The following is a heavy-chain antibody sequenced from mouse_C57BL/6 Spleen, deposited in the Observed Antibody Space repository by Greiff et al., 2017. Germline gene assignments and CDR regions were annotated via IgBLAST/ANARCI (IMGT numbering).Heavy chain of an antibody. V-gene: IGHV1-19*01. Sequence: EVQLQQSGPVLVKPGASVKMSCKASGYTFTDYYMNWVKQSHGKSLEWIGVINPYNGGTSYNQKFKGKATLTVDKSSSTAYMELNSLTSEDSAVYYCASRLYDDLPYWGQGTTLTVSS. D-gene: IGHD2-3*01. CDR3: ASRLYDDLPY. CDR1: GYTFTDYY. J-gene: IGHJ2*01. CDR2: INPYNGGT.